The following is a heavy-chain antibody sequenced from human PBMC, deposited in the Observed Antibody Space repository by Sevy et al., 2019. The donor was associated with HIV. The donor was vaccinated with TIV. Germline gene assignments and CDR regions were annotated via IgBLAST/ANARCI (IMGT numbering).Heavy chain of an antibody. CDR1: GFTFRSYG. CDR2: IWDNGSKK. V-gene: IGHV3-33*01. D-gene: IGHD2-8*01. Sequence: GGSLRLSCAASGFTFRSYGMHWVRQAPGKGLEWVAVIWDNGSKKYYADSVKGRFTISRDNSKNTLYLQMNSLRAEDTAVYYCARDGYCTNNVCYGSIDYWGRGTLVTVSS. CDR3: ARDGYCTNNVCYGSIDY. J-gene: IGHJ4*02.